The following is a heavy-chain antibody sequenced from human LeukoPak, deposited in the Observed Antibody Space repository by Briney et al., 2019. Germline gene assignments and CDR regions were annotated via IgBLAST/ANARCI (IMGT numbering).Heavy chain of an antibody. Sequence: PSETLSLTCTVSGDSMNNYYWSWIRQPPGKGMEYIGSIDYRGSTKYNPSLKSRVTISVDTSKNQFSLRLSSVTAADTAVYYCTRESRPFCPFAFWGQGVLVTVSS. CDR2: IDYRGST. D-gene: IGHD2-2*01. CDR1: GDSMNNYY. V-gene: IGHV4-59*12. CDR3: TRESRPFCPFAF. J-gene: IGHJ4*02.